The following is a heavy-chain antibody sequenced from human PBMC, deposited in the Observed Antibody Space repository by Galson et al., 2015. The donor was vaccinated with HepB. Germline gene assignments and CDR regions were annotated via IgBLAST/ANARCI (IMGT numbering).Heavy chain of an antibody. CDR3: ARDCTNGVCSVDGMDV. V-gene: IGHV3-33*01. Sequence: SLRLSCAASGFTFRTYGMHWVRQAPGKGLEWVAVIWNDGSNKYYADSVKGRFTISRDDSKNTLYLQMYSLRAEDTAVYYCARDCTNGVCSVDGMDVWGHGTMVTVS. D-gene: IGHD2-8*01. CDR1: GFTFRTYG. CDR2: IWNDGSNK. J-gene: IGHJ6*02.